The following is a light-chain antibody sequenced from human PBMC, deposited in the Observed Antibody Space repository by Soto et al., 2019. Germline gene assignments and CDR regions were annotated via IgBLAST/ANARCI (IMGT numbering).Light chain of an antibody. J-gene: IGKJ5*01. Sequence: ILKRQRSATLCVCKDGTGRLSRKASQSGSTKLAWYHQKPAQAPRLLINGAATRATGGPARCSGGGSGIEVTLTISSLQSEYLAFFYCEHHHNWPAITCGLGTRLEIK. V-gene: IGKV3-15*01. CDR2: GAA. CDR3: EHHHNWPAIT. CDR1: QSGSTK.